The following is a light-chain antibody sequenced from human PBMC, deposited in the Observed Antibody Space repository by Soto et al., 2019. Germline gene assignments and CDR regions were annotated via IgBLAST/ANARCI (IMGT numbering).Light chain of an antibody. CDR1: SSDVGDYNY. J-gene: IGLJ1*01. Sequence: QSALTQPRSVSGSPGQSVTISCTGTSSDVGDYNYVSWYQQHPGKAPKLMIYDVSKRPSGVPDRFSGSQSGNTASLTISGLQAEDEADYHCCAYAGSYGLFGTGTKLTVL. V-gene: IGLV2-11*01. CDR2: DVS. CDR3: CAYAGSYGL.